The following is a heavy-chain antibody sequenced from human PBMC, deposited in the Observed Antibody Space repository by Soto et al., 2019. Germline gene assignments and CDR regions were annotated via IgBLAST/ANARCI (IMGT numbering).Heavy chain of an antibody. Sequence: SVKVSCKASGGTFSSYAISWVREAPGQGLEWMGGIIPIFGTANYAQKFQGRVTITADKSTSTAYMELSSLRSDDTAVYYCARDQGYSSGWYVFDYWGQGTLVTVSS. D-gene: IGHD6-19*01. CDR2: IIPIFGTA. V-gene: IGHV1-69*06. CDR1: GGTFSSYA. J-gene: IGHJ4*02. CDR3: ARDQGYSSGWYVFDY.